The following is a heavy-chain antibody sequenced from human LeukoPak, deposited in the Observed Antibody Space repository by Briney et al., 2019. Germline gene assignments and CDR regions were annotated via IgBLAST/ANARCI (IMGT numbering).Heavy chain of an antibody. CDR1: GYSISSGYY. Sequence: PSETLSLTCTVSGYSISSGYYWGWIRQPPGKGLEWIGSINHSGSTYYNPSLKSRVTMSVDTSKNQFSLKLSSVTAADTAVYYCARDKYYYDSSGYYSFDYWGQGTLVTVSS. CDR2: INHSGST. J-gene: IGHJ4*02. D-gene: IGHD3-22*01. V-gene: IGHV4-38-2*02. CDR3: ARDKYYYDSSGYYSFDY.